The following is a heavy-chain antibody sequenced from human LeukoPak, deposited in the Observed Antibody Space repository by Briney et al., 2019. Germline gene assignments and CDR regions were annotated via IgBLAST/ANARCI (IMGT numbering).Heavy chain of an antibody. V-gene: IGHV4-4*07. CDR3: ARDPNPSVAAPAGWFDP. D-gene: IGHD6-19*01. Sequence: SETLSLTCTVSGGSISNYYWSWIRQPAGKGLEWIGRIYTSGSTNYNPSLKSRVTMSVDTSKNQFSLKLSSVTAADTAVYYCARDPNPSVAAPAGWFDPWGQGTLVTVSS. J-gene: IGHJ5*02. CDR2: IYTSGST. CDR1: GGSISNYY.